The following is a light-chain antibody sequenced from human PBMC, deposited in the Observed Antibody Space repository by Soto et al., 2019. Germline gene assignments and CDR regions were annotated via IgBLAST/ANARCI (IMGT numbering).Light chain of an antibody. CDR3: QQYGRSPPT. J-gene: IGKJ1*01. Sequence: DIVLTQSPATLSLSPVERATLSGRASQSVSSSYLAWYQQKPGQAPRLLIYGASSRATGIPDRFSGSGSGTDFTLTISRLEPEDYAVYYCQQYGRSPPTFGQGTKVDIK. CDR2: GAS. V-gene: IGKV3-20*01. CDR1: QSVSSSY.